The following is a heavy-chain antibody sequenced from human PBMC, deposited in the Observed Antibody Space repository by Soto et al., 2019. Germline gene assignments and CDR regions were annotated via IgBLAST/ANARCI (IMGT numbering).Heavy chain of an antibody. D-gene: IGHD3-3*01. V-gene: IGHV4-30-2*01. CDR1: GGSISSGGYS. CDR2: IYHSGST. CDR3: ARAMRRRGITVGFDP. J-gene: IGHJ5*02. Sequence: ASETLSLTCAVSGGSISSGGYSWSWIRQPPGKGLEWIGYIYHSGSTYYNPSLKSRVTISVDRSKNQFSLKLSSVTAADTAVYYCARAMRRRGITVGFDPWGQGTLVTVSS.